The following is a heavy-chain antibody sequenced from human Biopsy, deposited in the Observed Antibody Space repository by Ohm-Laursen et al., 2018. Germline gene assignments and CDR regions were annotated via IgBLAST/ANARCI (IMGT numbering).Heavy chain of an antibody. CDR3: ARLGSGDYFPTFFDF. D-gene: IGHD5-12*01. CDR1: GGSISSDY. CDR2: IFYSANT. Sequence: SDTLSLTCTVSGGSISSDYWSWIRHHPGKGLEWIGNIFYSANTYYNPSLKSRVTISVDTSKNQFSLKLSSVTAADTAVYYCARLGSGDYFPTFFDFWGQGALVTVSS. V-gene: IGHV4-59*06. J-gene: IGHJ4*02.